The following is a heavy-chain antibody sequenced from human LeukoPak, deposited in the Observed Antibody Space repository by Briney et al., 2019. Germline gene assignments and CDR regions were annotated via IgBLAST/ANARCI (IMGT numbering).Heavy chain of an antibody. J-gene: IGHJ6*04. V-gene: IGHV1-46*01. D-gene: IGHD2-15*01. CDR3: ARDAGGPSYYYGMDV. Sequence: GASVKVSCKASGYTFTSYAMNWVRQAPGQGLEWMGIINPSGGTTSYAQKFQGRVTITRDTSTSTVYMELSSLRSEDTAVYYCARDAGGPSYYYGMDVWGKGTTVTVSS. CDR1: GYTFTSYA. CDR2: INPSGGTT.